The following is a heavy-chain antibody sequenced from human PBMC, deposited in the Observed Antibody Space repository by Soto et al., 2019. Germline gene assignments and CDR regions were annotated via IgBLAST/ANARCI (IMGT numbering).Heavy chain of an antibody. J-gene: IGHJ4*02. D-gene: IGHD3-16*01. V-gene: IGHV3-9*01. CDR3: SISQDRGGRTTFIY. Sequence: GGSLRLSCAVSGFTFDDNAMHWVRQAPEKGLEWVSGINWKSDIGYADSVKGRFTISRDNAENSLYLHMNSLRAEDTALYYCSISQDRGGRTTFIYWGQGTQVTVSS. CDR2: INWKSDI. CDR1: GFTFDDNA.